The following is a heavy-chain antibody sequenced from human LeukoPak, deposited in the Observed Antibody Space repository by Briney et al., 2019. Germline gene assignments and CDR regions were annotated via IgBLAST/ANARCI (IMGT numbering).Heavy chain of an antibody. CDR3: ARDALSSGSPDRAFWFDP. J-gene: IGHJ5*02. CDR2: INSDGSNT. D-gene: IGHD6-19*01. CDR1: GFTFSSYW. Sequence: PGGSLRLSCAASGFTFSSYWMHWVRQVPGKGLVWVSRINSDGSNTNYADSVKGRFTIYRDNAKNTLYLQMNSLRAEDTAVYYCARDALSSGSPDRAFWFDPWGQGTLVTVSS. V-gene: IGHV3-74*01.